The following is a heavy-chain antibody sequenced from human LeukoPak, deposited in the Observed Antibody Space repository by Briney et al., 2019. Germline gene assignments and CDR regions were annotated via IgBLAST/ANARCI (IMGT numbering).Heavy chain of an antibody. V-gene: IGHV4-59*01. D-gene: IGHD6-19*01. CDR2: SYYSGST. CDR1: GGSISSYY. Sequence: NPSETLSLTCTVSGGSISSYYWSWIRQPPGKGLEWIGYSYYSGSTNYNPSLKSRVTISVDTSKNQFSLKLSSVTAADTAVYYCARDSGGWYYFDYWGQGTLVTVSS. CDR3: ARDSGGWYYFDY. J-gene: IGHJ4*02.